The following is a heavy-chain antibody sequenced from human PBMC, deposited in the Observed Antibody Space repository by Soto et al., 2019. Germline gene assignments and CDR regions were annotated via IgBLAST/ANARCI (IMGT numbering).Heavy chain of an antibody. J-gene: IGHJ5*02. CDR3: AREVGQGYCSGGSCYWFDP. D-gene: IGHD2-15*01. V-gene: IGHV1-69*05. Sequence: ASVKVSCKASGGTFSSYAISWVRQAPGQGLEWMGGIIPIFGTANYAQKFQGRVTMATDTSTSTAYMELRSLRSDDTAVYYCAREVGQGYCSGGSCYWFDPWGQGTLVTVSS. CDR2: IIPIFGTA. CDR1: GGTFSSYA.